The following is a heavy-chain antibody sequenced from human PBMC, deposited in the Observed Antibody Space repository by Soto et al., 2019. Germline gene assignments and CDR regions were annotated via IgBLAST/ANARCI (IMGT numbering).Heavy chain of an antibody. CDR2: VGGGGDNI. CDR1: GFTFSSYS. V-gene: IGHV3-23*01. D-gene: IGHD2-8*02. CDR3: GRGAPGGGSPPPLINS. J-gene: IGHJ4*02. Sequence: QLLESGGGLVQPGGSLRLSCAASGFTFSSYSMNWVRQAPGKGLQWVATVGGGGDNIFYADSVKGRFTISRDDSQNLFFLQIPGRRPEPTAVYFWGRGAPGGGSPPPLINSWGREPLAPV.